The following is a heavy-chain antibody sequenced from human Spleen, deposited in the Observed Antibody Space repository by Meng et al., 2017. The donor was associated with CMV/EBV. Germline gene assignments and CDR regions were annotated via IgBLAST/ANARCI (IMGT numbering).Heavy chain of an antibody. CDR3: ATSRGLYYYGMDV. CDR2: ISSSSSYI. Sequence: GESLKISCAASGFTFSSYSMNWVRQAPGKGLEWVSSISSSSSYIYYADSAKGRFTISRDNAKNSLYLQMNSLRAEDTAVYYCATSRGLYYYGMDVWGQGTTVTVSS. D-gene: IGHD3/OR15-3a*01. J-gene: IGHJ6*02. CDR1: GFTFSSYS. V-gene: IGHV3-21*01.